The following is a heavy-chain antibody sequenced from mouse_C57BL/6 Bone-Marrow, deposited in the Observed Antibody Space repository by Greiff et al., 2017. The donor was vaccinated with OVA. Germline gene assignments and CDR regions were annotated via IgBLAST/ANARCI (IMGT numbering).Heavy chain of an antibody. D-gene: IGHD1-1*01. Sequence: EVKVVESGGGLVKPGGSLKLSCAASGFTFSSYAMSWVRQTPEKRLEWVATISDGGSYTYYPDNVKGRFTISRDNAKNNLYLQMSHLKSEDTAMYYCARDYYYGPSWFAYWGQGTLVTVSA. CDR2: ISDGGSYT. J-gene: IGHJ3*01. V-gene: IGHV5-4*01. CDR3: ARDYYYGPSWFAY. CDR1: GFTFSSYA.